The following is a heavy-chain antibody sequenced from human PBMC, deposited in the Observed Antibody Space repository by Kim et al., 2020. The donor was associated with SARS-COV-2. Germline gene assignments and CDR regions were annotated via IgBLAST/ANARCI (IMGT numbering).Heavy chain of an antibody. D-gene: IGHD3-3*01. J-gene: IGHJ4*02. Sequence: QKLQGRVTMTTDTSTSAAYMELRSLRSDDTAVYYCARAPLYDFWSGYFAYWGQGTLVTVSS. V-gene: IGHV1-18*01. CDR3: ARAPLYDFWSGYFAY.